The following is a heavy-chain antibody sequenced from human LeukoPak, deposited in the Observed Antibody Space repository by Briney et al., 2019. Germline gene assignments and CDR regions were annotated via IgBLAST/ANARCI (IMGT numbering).Heavy chain of an antibody. Sequence: EGSLRLSCAASGFTFSTYGMHWVRQAPGKGLEWVAVISFDGSTKYYADSVKGRFTISRDNSKNTLYLQMNSLRAEDTSVYYCAQGDCSGGSCPGPLNWGQGTLVTVSS. CDR2: ISFDGSTK. D-gene: IGHD2-15*01. CDR1: GFTFSTYG. J-gene: IGHJ4*02. CDR3: AQGDCSGGSCPGPLN. V-gene: IGHV3-30*18.